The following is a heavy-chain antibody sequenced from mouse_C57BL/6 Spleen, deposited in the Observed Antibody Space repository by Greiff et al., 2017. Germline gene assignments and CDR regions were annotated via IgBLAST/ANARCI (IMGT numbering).Heavy chain of an antibody. CDR1: GYTFTSYG. CDR2: IYPRSGNT. V-gene: IGHV1-81*01. Sequence: VQLQQSGAELARPGASVKLSCKASGYTFTSYGISWVKQRTGQGLEWIGEIYPRSGNTYYNEKFKGKATLTADKSSSTAYMELRSLTSEDSAVYFCARLGDYDPYWYFDVWGTGTTVTVSS. CDR3: ARLGDYDPYWYFDV. D-gene: IGHD2-4*01. J-gene: IGHJ1*03.